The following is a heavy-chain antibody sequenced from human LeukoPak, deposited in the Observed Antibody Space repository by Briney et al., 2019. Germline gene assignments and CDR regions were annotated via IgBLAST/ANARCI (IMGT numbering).Heavy chain of an antibody. CDR3: ARARGYSYGPDAFDI. D-gene: IGHD5-18*01. J-gene: IGHJ3*02. Sequence: ASVKVSCKASGYTFTGYYMHWVRQAPGQGLEWMGWINPNSGGTNYAQKFQGRVTMTRDTSISTAYMELSRLRSDDTAVYYCARARGYSYGPDAFDIWGQGTMVTVSS. V-gene: IGHV1-2*02. CDR1: GYTFTGYY. CDR2: INPNSGGT.